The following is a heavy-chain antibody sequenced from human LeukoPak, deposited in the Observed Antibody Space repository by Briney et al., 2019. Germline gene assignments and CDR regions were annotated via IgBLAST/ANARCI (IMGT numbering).Heavy chain of an antibody. J-gene: IGHJ6*03. Sequence: PGGPLRLSCAASGFDIAGNYMSWVRQAPGKGLEWVSAIYVGLFTEYANSVKGRFTISRDNSKNTLFLEMGTLRAEDTAVYFYMDVWGKGTTVTVSS. V-gene: IGHV3-53*01. CDR1: GFDIAGNY. CDR2: IYVGLFT. CDR3: MDV.